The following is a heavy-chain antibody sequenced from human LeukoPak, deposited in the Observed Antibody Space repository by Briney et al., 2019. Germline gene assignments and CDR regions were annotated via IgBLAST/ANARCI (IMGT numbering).Heavy chain of an antibody. CDR1: GGTFSSYT. V-gene: IGHV1-69*02. D-gene: IGHD6-13*01. CDR2: IIPILGIA. J-gene: IGHJ6*02. Sequence: ASVKVSCKASGGTFSSYTISWVRQAPGQGLEWMGRIIPILGIANYAQKFQGRVTITADKSTSTAYMELSSLRSEDTAVYYCARSAAAADYYYYGMDVWGQGITVTVSS. CDR3: ARSAAAADYYYYGMDV.